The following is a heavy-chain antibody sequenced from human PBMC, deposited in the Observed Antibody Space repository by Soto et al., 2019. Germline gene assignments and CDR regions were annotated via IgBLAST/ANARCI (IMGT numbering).Heavy chain of an antibody. V-gene: IGHV3-30-3*01. CDR2: ISYDGSNK. D-gene: IGHD4-17*01. Sequence: GGSLRLSCAASGFTFSSYAMHWVRQAPGKGLEWVAVISYDGSNKYYADSVKGRFTISRDNSKNTLYLQMNSLRAEDTAVYYCARAGYGGINYYYYYGMDVWGQGTTVTVSS. CDR3: ARAGYGGINYYYYYGMDV. J-gene: IGHJ6*02. CDR1: GFTFSSYA.